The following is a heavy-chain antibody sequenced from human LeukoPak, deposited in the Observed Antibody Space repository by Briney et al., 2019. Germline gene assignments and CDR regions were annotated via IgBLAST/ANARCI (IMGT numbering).Heavy chain of an antibody. Sequence: LRLSCAASGFTFRSYGIHWVRQAPGKGLEWVAVISYHGSDKYYADSVQGRFTISRDNSDNMLYLQMSSLRYEDTAVYFCAKVYTLMRGTPENWFDPWGQGTLVTVSS. CDR1: GFTFRSYG. CDR3: AKVYTLMRGTPENWFDP. D-gene: IGHD3-9*01. V-gene: IGHV3-30*18. J-gene: IGHJ5*02. CDR2: ISYHGSDK.